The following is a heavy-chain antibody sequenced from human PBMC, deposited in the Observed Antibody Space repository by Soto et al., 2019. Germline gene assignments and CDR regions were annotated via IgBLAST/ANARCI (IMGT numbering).Heavy chain of an antibody. Sequence: EVQLVESGGGLVKPGGSLRLSCAASGFTFSSYSMNWVRQAPGKGLEWVSSISSSSSYIYYADSVKGRFTISRDNAKNSLYLQMNSLRAEDTAVYYCARDGNHGWFGELLYDAFDIWGQGTMVTVSS. CDR1: GFTFSSYS. J-gene: IGHJ3*02. CDR2: ISSSSSYI. V-gene: IGHV3-21*01. D-gene: IGHD3-10*01. CDR3: ARDGNHGWFGELLYDAFDI.